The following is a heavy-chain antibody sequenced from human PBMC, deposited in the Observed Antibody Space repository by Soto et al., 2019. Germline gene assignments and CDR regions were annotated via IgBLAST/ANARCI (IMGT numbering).Heavy chain of an antibody. V-gene: IGHV1-69*12. J-gene: IGHJ6*02. D-gene: IGHD6-19*01. CDR2: IIPIFGTV. CDR1: GGTFRTYA. CDR3: AKGAVARTPTSYYYSGMDV. Sequence: QVQLLQSGAEVKKPGSSVRVSCEASGGTFRTYAISWVRQAPGQGLEWMGEIIPIFGTVNYAQKFQGKVTITADESTTTVYMDLRSLRSEDTAVYYCAKGAVARTPTSYYYSGMDVWGQGTTVTVSS.